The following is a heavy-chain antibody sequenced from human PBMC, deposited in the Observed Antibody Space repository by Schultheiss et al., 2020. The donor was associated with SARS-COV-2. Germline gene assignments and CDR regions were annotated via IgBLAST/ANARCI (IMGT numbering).Heavy chain of an antibody. D-gene: IGHD2-21*01. Sequence: GGSLRLSCAASGFTFSSYAMSWVRQAPGKGLEWVSAITGPGESSYFADSVKGRFTISRDNSKNTLYLQMNSLRAEDTAVYYCARVQALLLHCGGDCDAFDIWGQGTMVTVSS. J-gene: IGHJ3*02. CDR3: ARVQALLLHCGGDCDAFDI. CDR1: GFTFSSYA. V-gene: IGHV3-23*01. CDR2: ITGPGESS.